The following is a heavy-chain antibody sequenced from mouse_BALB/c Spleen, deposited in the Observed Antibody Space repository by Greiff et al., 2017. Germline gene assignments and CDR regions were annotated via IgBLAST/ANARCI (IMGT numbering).Heavy chain of an antibody. Sequence: EVQLQQSGAELVRSGASVKLSCTASGFNIKDYYMHWVKQRPEQGLEWIGRIDPANGNTKYDPKFQGKATITADTSSNTAYLQLSSLTSEDTAVYYCARWGSRGYFDVWGAGTTVTVSS. J-gene: IGHJ1*01. V-gene: IGHV14-3*02. CDR1: GFNIKDYY. D-gene: IGHD1-1*02. CDR2: IDPANGNT. CDR3: ARWGSRGYFDV.